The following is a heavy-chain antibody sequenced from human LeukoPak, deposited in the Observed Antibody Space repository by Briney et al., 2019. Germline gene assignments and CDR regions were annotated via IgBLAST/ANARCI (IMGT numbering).Heavy chain of an antibody. CDR1: GGSISSGGYS. V-gene: IGHV4-30-2*01. CDR2: IYHSGST. J-gene: IGHJ2*01. D-gene: IGHD6-13*01. CDR3: ATNSAAAGYFDL. Sequence: PSQTLSLTCAVSGGSISSGGYSWSWIRQPPGKGLEWIGYIYHSGSTYYNPSLKSRVTISVDRSKNQFSLKLSPVTAADTAVYYCATNSAAAGYFDLWGRGTLVTVSS.